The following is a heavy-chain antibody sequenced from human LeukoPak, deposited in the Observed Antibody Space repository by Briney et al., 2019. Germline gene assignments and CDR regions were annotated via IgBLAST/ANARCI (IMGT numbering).Heavy chain of an antibody. V-gene: IGHV3-13*05. J-gene: IGHJ3*02. CDR2: ICTAGDP. Sequence: GGSLRLSCAASGFTFSSYDMHWVRQAPEEGLEWVSAICTAGDPYYPGSVKGRFTISRENAKNSLYLQMISLRAGDTAVYYCARGLRYCSGGSCYNSDAFDIWGQGTMVTVSS. CDR3: ARGLRYCSGGSCYNSDAFDI. CDR1: GFTFSSYD. D-gene: IGHD2-15*01.